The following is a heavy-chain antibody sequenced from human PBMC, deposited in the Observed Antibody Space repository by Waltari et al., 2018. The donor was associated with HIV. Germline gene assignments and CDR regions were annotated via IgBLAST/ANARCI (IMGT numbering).Heavy chain of an antibody. V-gene: IGHV4-34*01. J-gene: IGHJ3*02. CDR3: ARGVDDSSSYSQGDACDI. CDR2: GDHRGST. Sequence: QVQLQQWGAGLLKPSETLSLTCAVYGGSFSGYYWSWIRQPPGKGLEWIGEGDHRGSTSYNPSLKSRVTIAGDTSKKQFSLKLSFVTAADTAVYYCARGVDDSSSYSQGDACDIWGQGTMVTVSS. CDR1: GGSFSGYY. D-gene: IGHD3-22*01.